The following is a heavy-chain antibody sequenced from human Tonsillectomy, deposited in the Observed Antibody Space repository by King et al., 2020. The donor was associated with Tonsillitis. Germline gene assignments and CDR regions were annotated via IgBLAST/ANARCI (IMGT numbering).Heavy chain of an antibody. CDR2: ISDDGTNK. Sequence: VQLVESGGGVVQPGKSLRLSCAASGFTFSSYGMHWVRQAPGKGLEWVAVISDDGTNKYYEDSVKGRFTISRDNSKNTVYLQMNSVRADDTAVYYCAKDLNNPANCGGDCYSAFDIWGQGTMVTVSS. D-gene: IGHD2-21*02. V-gene: IGHV3-30*18. CDR3: AKDLNNPANCGGDCYSAFDI. CDR1: GFTFSSYG. J-gene: IGHJ3*02.